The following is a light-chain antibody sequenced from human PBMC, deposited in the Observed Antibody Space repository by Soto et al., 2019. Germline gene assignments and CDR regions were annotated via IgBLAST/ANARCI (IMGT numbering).Light chain of an antibody. CDR2: DAS. V-gene: IGKV3-11*01. CDR3: QQRSNWPFT. J-gene: IGKJ5*01. Sequence: IVLTQSPATLSLSPGERATLSCRARQSVSSDLAWYQQKPGQAPRLLIYDASNRATGIPARFSGSGSGTDFTLTISSLEPEDFAVYYCQQRSNWPFTFGQGTRLEIK. CDR1: QSVSSD.